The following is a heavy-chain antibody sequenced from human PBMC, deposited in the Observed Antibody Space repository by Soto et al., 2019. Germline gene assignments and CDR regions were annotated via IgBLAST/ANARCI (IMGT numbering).Heavy chain of an antibody. J-gene: IGHJ6*03. D-gene: IGHD1-1*01. Sequence: SETLSLTCTVSGGSISSYYWSWIRQPPGKGLEWIGYIYYSGSTNYNPSLKSRVTISVDTSKNQFSLRLSSVTTADTAVYYCARVRTGGYYYYYYMDVWGKGTTVTVSS. CDR2: IYYSGST. CDR1: GGSISSYY. V-gene: IGHV4-59*01. CDR3: ARVRTGGYYYYYYMDV.